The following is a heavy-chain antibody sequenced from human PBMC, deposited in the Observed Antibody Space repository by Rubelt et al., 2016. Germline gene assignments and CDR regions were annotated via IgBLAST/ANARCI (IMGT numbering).Heavy chain of an antibody. J-gene: IGHJ4*02. D-gene: IGHD5-18*01. CDR3: TTDTAMDNDFDY. Sequence: EVQLVESGGGLVKPGGSLRLSCAASGFTFSNAWMNWVRQAPGKGLEWVGRIKNKTDGGTTDYAAPVKGRFTISRDDSKNTLYLQMNSLKTEDTAVYYCTTDTAMDNDFDYWGQGTLVTVSS. CDR2: IKNKTDGGTT. V-gene: IGHV3-15*07. CDR1: GFTFSNAW.